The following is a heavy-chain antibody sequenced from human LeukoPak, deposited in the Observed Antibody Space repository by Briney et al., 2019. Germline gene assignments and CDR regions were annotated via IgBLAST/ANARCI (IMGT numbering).Heavy chain of an antibody. CDR3: ARGITMVRGVILAR. V-gene: IGHV4-59*08. D-gene: IGHD3-10*01. CDR2: IYYSGST. Sequence: PSETLSLTCTVSGGSISSYYWSWIRQPPGKGLEWIGYIYYSGSTNYNPSLKSRVTISVDTSKNQFSLKLSSVTAADTAVYYCARGITMVRGVILARWGRGTLVTVSS. J-gene: IGHJ4*02. CDR1: GGSISSYY.